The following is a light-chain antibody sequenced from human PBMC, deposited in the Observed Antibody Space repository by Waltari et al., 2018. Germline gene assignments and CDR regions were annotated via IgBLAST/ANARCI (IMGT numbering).Light chain of an antibody. CDR1: QSISSS. CDR3: QQYGSSPYT. J-gene: IGKJ2*01. V-gene: IGKV1-39*01. CDR2: VAS. Sequence: IQMTQSPSSLSSSVGDRVTITCRASQSISSSLNWYQQIPGKAPKHLIYVASTLRSGVPSRFSGSGSETDFSLTISRLEAEDFAVYYCQQYGSSPYTFGQGTKLEIK.